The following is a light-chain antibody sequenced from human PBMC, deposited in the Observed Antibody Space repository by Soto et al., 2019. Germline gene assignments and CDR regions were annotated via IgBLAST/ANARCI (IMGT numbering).Light chain of an antibody. Sequence: EIALTQSRGTLSLSPGESGTPSCRASQSVSSSYLAWYQQKPGQAPRLLIYGASSRATAIPDRFSGRGSGTDFTLTISRLEPEDFAVYYCQQYGSSPQTVGQGTEVDSK. V-gene: IGKV3-20*01. CDR3: QQYGSSPQT. CDR1: QSVSSSY. J-gene: IGKJ1*01. CDR2: GAS.